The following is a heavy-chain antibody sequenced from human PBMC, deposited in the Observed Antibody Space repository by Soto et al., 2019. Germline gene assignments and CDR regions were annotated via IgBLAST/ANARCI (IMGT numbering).Heavy chain of an antibody. V-gene: IGHV3-74*01. CDR3: AREFSGYGYYYYMDV. D-gene: IGHD5-12*01. Sequence: GGSLRLSCAASGFTFSSYWMHWVRQAPGKGLVWVSRINSDGSSTSYADSVKGRFTISRDNSKNTLYLQMNSLRAEDTAVYYCAREFSGYGYYYYMDVWGKGTTVTVSS. J-gene: IGHJ6*03. CDR2: INSDGSST. CDR1: GFTFSSYW.